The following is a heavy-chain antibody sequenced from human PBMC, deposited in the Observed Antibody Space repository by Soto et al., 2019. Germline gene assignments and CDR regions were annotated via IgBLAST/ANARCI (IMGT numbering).Heavy chain of an antibody. CDR2: INPSGST. CDR3: ARVYCSGGSCYGIDY. CDR1: GYTFTSYY. Sequence: QVQLVQSGAEVKKPGASVKVSCKASGYTFTSYYMHWVRQAPGQGLEWMGIINPSGSTTYAQKFQGRVTMTRDTSTGTVYMELSSLRSDDTAVYYCARVYCSGGSCYGIDYWGQGTLVTVSS. J-gene: IGHJ4*02. V-gene: IGHV1-46*01. D-gene: IGHD2-15*01.